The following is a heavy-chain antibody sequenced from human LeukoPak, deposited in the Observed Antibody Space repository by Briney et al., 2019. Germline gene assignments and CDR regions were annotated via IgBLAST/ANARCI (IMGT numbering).Heavy chain of an antibody. V-gene: IGHV4-61*02. D-gene: IGHD3-22*01. CDR2: IYTSGST. CDR1: GGSISSGSYY. Sequence: SETLSLTCTVSGGSISSGSYYWSWIRQPAGKGLEWIGRIYTSGSTNYNPSLKSRVTISLDTSENHFSLKLRSVTAADTAVYYCARVTTGGYYNYWGQGTLVTVSS. CDR3: ARVTTGGYYNY. J-gene: IGHJ4*02.